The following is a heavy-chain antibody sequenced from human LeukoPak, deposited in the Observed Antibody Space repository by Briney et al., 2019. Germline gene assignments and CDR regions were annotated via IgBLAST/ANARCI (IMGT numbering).Heavy chain of an antibody. CDR1: GFTFSSYA. V-gene: IGHV3-64D*09. CDR3: VKGMVRGVIFFDY. Sequence: GGSLRLSCSASGFTFSSYAMHWVRQAPGKGLEYVSAIRSNGGSTYYAASVKGRCTISRDNSKNTLYLQMGSLRAEDTAVYYCVKGMVRGVIFFDYWGQGTLVTVSS. J-gene: IGHJ4*02. D-gene: IGHD3-10*01. CDR2: IRSNGGST.